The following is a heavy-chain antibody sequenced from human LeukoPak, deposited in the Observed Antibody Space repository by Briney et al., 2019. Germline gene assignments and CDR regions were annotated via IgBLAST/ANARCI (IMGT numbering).Heavy chain of an antibody. Sequence: GGSLRLSCAASGFTFSSYAMTWVRQAPGKGLEWVSGISGSGGSTYYADSVKGRFTISRDNSKNTLYLQMNSLRAEDTAVYYCAKQMNIVAVPALPDYWGQGTLVTVSS. CDR3: AKQMNIVAVPALPDY. CDR1: GFTFSSYA. J-gene: IGHJ4*02. V-gene: IGHV3-23*01. D-gene: IGHD2-2*01. CDR2: ISGSGGST.